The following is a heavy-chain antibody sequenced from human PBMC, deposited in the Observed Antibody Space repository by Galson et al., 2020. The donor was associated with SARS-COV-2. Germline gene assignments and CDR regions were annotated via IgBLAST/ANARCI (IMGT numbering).Heavy chain of an antibody. D-gene: IGHD3-10*01. CDR1: GFTFSSYA. Sequence: TGGSLRLSCAASGFTFSSYAMSWVRQAPGKGLEWVSAISGSGGSTYYADSVKGRFTISRDNSKNTLYLQMNSLRAEDTAVYYCARDGEGGLLWFGELSQYYFDYWGQGTLVTVSS. V-gene: IGHV3-23*01. CDR2: ISGSGGST. J-gene: IGHJ4*02. CDR3: ARDGEGGLLWFGELSQYYFDY.